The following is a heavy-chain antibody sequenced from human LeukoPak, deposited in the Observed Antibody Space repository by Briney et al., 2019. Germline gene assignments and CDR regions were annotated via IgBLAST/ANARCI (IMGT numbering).Heavy chain of an antibody. CDR2: IIPIFGTA. CDR3: ARESVYCSGGSCLHPLFDY. Sequence: ASVKVSYKASGGTFSSYAISWVRQAPGQGLEWMGRIIPIFGTANYAQKFQGRVTITTDESTSTAYMELSSLRSEDTAVYYCARESVYCSGGSCLHPLFDYWGQGTLVTVSS. D-gene: IGHD2-15*01. CDR1: GGTFSSYA. J-gene: IGHJ4*02. V-gene: IGHV1-69*05.